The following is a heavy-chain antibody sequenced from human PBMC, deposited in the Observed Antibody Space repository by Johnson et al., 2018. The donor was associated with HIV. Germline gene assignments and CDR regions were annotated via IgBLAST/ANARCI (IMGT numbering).Heavy chain of an antibody. CDR2: IKEDVSEK. CDR1: GFTFSSYW. Sequence: MQLVESGGGLVQPGGSLRLSCAASGFTFSSYWMNWVRQAPGKGLEWVANIKEDVSEKYYVDSVRGRFTISRDNAKNSLYLQMNSLRAGDTALYYCARGSYDGDAFDIWGQGTMVTVSS. J-gene: IGHJ3*02. D-gene: IGHD1-26*01. V-gene: IGHV3-7*01. CDR3: ARGSYDGDAFDI.